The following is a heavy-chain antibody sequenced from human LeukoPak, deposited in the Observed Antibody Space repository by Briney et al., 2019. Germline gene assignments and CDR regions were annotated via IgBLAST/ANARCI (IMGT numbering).Heavy chain of an antibody. D-gene: IGHD4-17*01. Sequence: PSETLSLTCTVSGGSISSSSYYWGWIRQPPGKGLEWIGSIYYSGSTYYNPSLKSRVTISVDTSKNQFSLKLSSVTAADTAVYYCARHRECGDYVREYYFDYWGQGTLVTVSS. CDR1: GGSISSSSYY. CDR2: IYYSGST. V-gene: IGHV4-39*01. J-gene: IGHJ4*02. CDR3: ARHRECGDYVREYYFDY.